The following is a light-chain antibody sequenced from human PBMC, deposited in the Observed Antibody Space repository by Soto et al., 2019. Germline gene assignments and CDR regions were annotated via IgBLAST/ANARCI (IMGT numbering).Light chain of an antibody. V-gene: IGKV1-5*03. CDR3: PQYDGAWTFGHHYNSLWT. CDR2: RAS. Sequence: DIQITQSPSILSASVGDRVIITCRASQSISDWLAWYQQKPGKAPNLLIYRASSLESGVPSRFSGSGYGTKFTRTSSNLQPDDFATYHCPQYDGAWTFGHHYNSLWTFGEGTMVDI. CDR1: QSISDW. J-gene: IGKJ1*01.